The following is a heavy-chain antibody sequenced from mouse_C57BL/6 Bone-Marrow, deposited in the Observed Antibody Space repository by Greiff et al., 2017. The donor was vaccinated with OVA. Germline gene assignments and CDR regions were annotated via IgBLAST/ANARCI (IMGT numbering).Heavy chain of an antibody. Sequence: VQLKQPGTELVKPGASVKLSCKASGYPFTSYWMHWVKQRPGQGLAWIGHINPSNGGTNYNEKFKSKATLPVDKSSSTAYMQFSSLTSEDCKVYYCAWGRLRLGDFWGKGTTHTVPT. D-gene: IGHD3-2*02. J-gene: IGHJ2*01. CDR2: INPSNGGT. V-gene: IGHV1-53*01. CDR3: AWGRLRLGDF. CDR1: GYPFTSYW.